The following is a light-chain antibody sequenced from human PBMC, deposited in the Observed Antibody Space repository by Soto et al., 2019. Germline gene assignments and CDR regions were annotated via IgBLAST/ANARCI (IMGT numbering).Light chain of an antibody. CDR2: DVS. CDR1: SSDVGGYNY. V-gene: IGLV2-11*01. Sequence: QSVLTQPHSVSGSPGQSVTISCTGTSSDVGGYNYVSWYQQYSGKAPKVMIYDVSKRPSGVPDRFSGSKSGNTASLTISGLQAEDEADYYCCSYAASNTFVFGTGTKLTVL. CDR3: CSYAASNTFV. J-gene: IGLJ1*01.